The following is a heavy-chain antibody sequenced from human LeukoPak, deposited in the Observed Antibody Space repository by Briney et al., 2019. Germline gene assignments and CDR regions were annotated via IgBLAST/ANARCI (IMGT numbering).Heavy chain of an antibody. CDR3: ARSPAPYYDFWSGTHYYYYKDV. V-gene: IGHV4-4*09. Sequence: SETLSLTCTVSGGSISSYYWSWIRQPPGKGLEWIGYIYTSGSTNYNPSLKSRVTISVDTSKNQFSLKLSSVTAADTAVYYCARSPAPYYDFWSGTHYYYYKDVWGKGTTVTVSS. CDR1: GGSISSYY. J-gene: IGHJ6*03. CDR2: IYTSGST. D-gene: IGHD3-3*01.